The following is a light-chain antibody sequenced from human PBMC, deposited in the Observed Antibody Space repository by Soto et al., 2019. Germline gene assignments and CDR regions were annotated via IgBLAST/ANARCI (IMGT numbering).Light chain of an antibody. V-gene: IGKV3-11*01. CDR1: QSVSRY. CDR2: DAS. Sequence: EIVLTQSPATLSLSPGERATLSCRASQSVSRYLAWYQQKPGQAPRLLIYDASNRATGIPARFSGSRSGTDFTLTISSLEPEDFAVYYCQQRGNWPLYTFGQGTRLEIK. J-gene: IGKJ2*01. CDR3: QQRGNWPLYT.